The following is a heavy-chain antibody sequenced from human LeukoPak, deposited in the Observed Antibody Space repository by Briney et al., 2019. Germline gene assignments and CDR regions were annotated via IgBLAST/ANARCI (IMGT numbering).Heavy chain of an antibody. Sequence: PSGTLSLTCAVSGGSISSSEWWSWVRQPPGKGLEWIGEIYHSGSTNYNPSLKSRVTISVDKSKNQFSLNLSSVTATDTAVYYCARHTRPGYGGSENAFDIWGQGTMVTVSS. CDR2: IYHSGST. CDR1: GGSISSSEW. V-gene: IGHV4-4*02. D-gene: IGHD5-12*01. J-gene: IGHJ3*02. CDR3: ARHTRPGYGGSENAFDI.